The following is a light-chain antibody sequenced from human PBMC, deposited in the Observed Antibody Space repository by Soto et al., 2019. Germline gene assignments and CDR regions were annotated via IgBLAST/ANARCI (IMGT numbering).Light chain of an antibody. CDR2: GAS. V-gene: IGKV3-15*01. CDR1: QSVGTN. CDR3: QQYNNWPTWT. Sequence: EVVMTQSPATLSVSPGERVTLSCTVSQSVGTNLAWYQQKPGQAPRLLIYGASARATDVPVRFSGSGSGTELTLTISSLQSEDFAIYYCQQYNNWPTWTFGPGTKVDIK. J-gene: IGKJ1*01.